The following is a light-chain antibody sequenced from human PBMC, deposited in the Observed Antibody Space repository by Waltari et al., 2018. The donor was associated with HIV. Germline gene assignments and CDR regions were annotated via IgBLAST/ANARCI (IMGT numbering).Light chain of an antibody. CDR2: STT. V-gene: IGLV7-43*01. J-gene: IGLJ3*02. CDR1: TGAVTSGNY. CDR3: CSYAGSYTWV. Sequence: QTVVTQEPSLTVSPGGTVTLTCASSTGAVTSGNYPNWFQQKPGQVPRALIYSTTNRHSWTPARFSGSLRGGKAALILSGVQPEDEADYYCCSYAGSYTWVFGGGTKLTVL.